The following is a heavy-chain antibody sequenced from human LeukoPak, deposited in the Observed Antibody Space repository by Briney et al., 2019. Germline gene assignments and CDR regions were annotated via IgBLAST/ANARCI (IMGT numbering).Heavy chain of an antibody. D-gene: IGHD4-23*01. CDR1: GGTFSSYA. CDR3: ARDRSVYGGNRDFDY. V-gene: IGHV1-69*06. J-gene: IGHJ4*02. Sequence: ASVKVSCKASGGTFSSYAISWVRQAPGRGLEWMGGIIPIFGTANYAQKFQGRVTITADKSTSTAYMELSSLRSEDTAVYYCARDRSVYGGNRDFDYWGQGTLVTVSS. CDR2: IIPIFGTA.